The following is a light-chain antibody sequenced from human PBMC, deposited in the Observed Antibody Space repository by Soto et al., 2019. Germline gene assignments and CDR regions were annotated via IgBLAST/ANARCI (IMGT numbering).Light chain of an antibody. V-gene: IGKV3-15*01. J-gene: IGKJ2*01. CDR2: GAS. CDR1: QSVSSY. Sequence: EILMTQSPATLSVSPGERVTLSCRASQSVSSYLAWYQQKPGQPPRLLIYGASTRATGIPARFSGSGSGTEFTLTISGLQSEDVSIYFCQHYNFWPHSFGQGTKVDI. CDR3: QHYNFWPHS.